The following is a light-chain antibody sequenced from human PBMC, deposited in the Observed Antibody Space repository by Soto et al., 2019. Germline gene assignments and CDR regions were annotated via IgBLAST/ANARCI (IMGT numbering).Light chain of an antibody. Sequence: EVVMTQSPATVSVSPGEGVTLSCRASQTISNDLAWYQQKPRQAPRLLIYGASTRATGVPARFSGGGSGTEFTLTISSLQSEDVAFYYCQQNNKWPPVTFGGGTKVEIK. V-gene: IGKV3-15*01. J-gene: IGKJ4*01. CDR2: GAS. CDR1: QTISND. CDR3: QQNNKWPPVT.